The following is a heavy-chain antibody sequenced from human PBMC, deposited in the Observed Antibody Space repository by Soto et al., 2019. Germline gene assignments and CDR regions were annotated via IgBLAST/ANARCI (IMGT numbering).Heavy chain of an antibody. CDR3: ARGRASGSYYLLDY. CDR1: GDTFPTYD. D-gene: IGHD3-10*01. Sequence: ASVKVSCKASGDTFPTYDINWVRQATGHGLEWMGWINPNSGNIGYAQRFQGRVTMTRDTAIRTAYMEVSSLRSDDTAVYYCARGRASGSYYLLDYWGQGTLVTVS. CDR2: INPNSGNI. V-gene: IGHV1-8*01. J-gene: IGHJ4*02.